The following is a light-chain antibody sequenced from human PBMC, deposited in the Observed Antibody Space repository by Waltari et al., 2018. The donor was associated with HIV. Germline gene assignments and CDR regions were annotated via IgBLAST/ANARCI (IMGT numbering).Light chain of an antibody. CDR2: DVS. CDR3: QQYKNFPIT. J-gene: IGKJ5*01. CDR1: QAISTS. V-gene: IGKV1D-13*01. Sequence: ALHLTQSPSSLSSSLGDRVTLTCRASQAISTSLAWYQQRPGSPPKLLIYDVSSLDRGVPSRFSGSGFDTHFTLTINGLRAEDFATYHCQQYKNFPITFGRGTRLEIK.